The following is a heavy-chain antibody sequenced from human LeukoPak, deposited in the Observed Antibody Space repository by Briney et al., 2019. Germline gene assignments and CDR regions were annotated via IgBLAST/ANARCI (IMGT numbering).Heavy chain of an antibody. J-gene: IGHJ4*02. V-gene: IGHV3-53*01. CDR2: IYNGGNT. D-gene: IGHD6-19*01. CDR1: GFSVSTTY. Sequence: PGGSLRLSCAASGFSVSTTYMGWVRQAPGKGLEWVSVIYNGGNTNYAESVKGRFTISRDNSKNTLYLQMNSLRAEDTAVYYCAKDRLHSSGWYEPFDYWGQGTLVTVSS. CDR3: AKDRLHSSGWYEPFDY.